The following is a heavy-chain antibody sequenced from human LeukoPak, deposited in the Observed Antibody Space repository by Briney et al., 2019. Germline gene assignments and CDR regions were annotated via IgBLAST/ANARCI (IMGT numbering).Heavy chain of an antibody. CDR3: ARDAGVAVRGVIISLYYGMDA. CDR2: ISSSGSTI. D-gene: IGHD3-10*01. CDR1: GFTFSSYE. V-gene: IGHV3-48*03. Sequence: PGGSLRLSCAASGFTFSSYEMNWVRQAPGKGLEWVSYISSSGSTIYYADSVKGRFTISRDNAKNSLYLQMNSLRAEDTAVYYCARDAGVAVRGVIISLYYGMDAWGQGTTVTVSS. J-gene: IGHJ6*02.